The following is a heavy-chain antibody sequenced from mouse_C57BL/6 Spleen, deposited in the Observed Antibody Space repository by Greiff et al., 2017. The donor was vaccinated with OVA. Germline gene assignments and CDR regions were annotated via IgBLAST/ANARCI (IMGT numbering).Heavy chain of an antibody. CDR1: GYSFTDYN. J-gene: IGHJ3*01. Sequence: VHVKQSGPELVKPGASVKISCKASGYSFTDYNMNWVKQSNGKSLEWIGVINPNYGTTSYNQKFKGKATLTVDQSSSTAYMQLNSLTSEDSAVYYCAPYYYGSSSAWFAYWGQGTLVTVSA. V-gene: IGHV1-39*01. CDR2: INPNYGTT. CDR3: APYYYGSSSAWFAY. D-gene: IGHD1-1*01.